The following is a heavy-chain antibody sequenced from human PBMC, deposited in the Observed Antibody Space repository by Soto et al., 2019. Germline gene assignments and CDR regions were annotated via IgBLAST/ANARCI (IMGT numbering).Heavy chain of an antibody. CDR2: MHPSGNT. CDR1: GASVSSGNW. D-gene: IGHD4-17*01. J-gene: IGHJ4*02. Sequence: QVQLQESDPGLLKPSGTLFLTCAVSGASVSSGNWWSWVRQPPGKGLEWIGEMHPSGNTNYKPSLKSRVSVSVDKSKNQLSLHLNSLTAADTAVYFCARHGDHFFDFWGQGTLVTVSS. V-gene: IGHV4-4*02. CDR3: ARHGDHFFDF.